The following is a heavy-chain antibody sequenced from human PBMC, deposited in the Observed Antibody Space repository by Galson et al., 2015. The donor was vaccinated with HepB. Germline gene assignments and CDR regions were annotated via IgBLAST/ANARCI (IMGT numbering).Heavy chain of an antibody. V-gene: IGHV6-1*01. CDR1: GDSVSTKSAA. D-gene: IGHD6-13*01. CDR2: TYYRSKWYN. Sequence: CAISGDSVSTKSAAWNWIRQSPSRGLEWLGRTYYRSKWYNDYAVSVQSRITIHPDTSKNQFSLQLNSVTPEDTATYFCARDIKKSAAGSGWFDAWGQGTLVTVSS. J-gene: IGHJ5*02. CDR3: ARDIKKSAAGSGWFDA.